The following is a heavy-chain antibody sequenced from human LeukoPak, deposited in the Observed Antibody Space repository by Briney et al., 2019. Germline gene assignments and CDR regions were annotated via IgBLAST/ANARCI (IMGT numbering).Heavy chain of an antibody. CDR1: DGSISGYS. Sequence: SETLSLTCTVSDGSISGYSWNWIRQSPGKGLEWNGSIYYRGNTDYTPSLKSRVSISIDTSKKQFSLRLRSVSAADTAVYYCARGGESSAWYFQRWGQGTLVTVSS. CDR3: ARGGESSAWYFQR. V-gene: IGHV4-59*01. J-gene: IGHJ1*01. CDR2: IYYRGNT. D-gene: IGHD3-22*01.